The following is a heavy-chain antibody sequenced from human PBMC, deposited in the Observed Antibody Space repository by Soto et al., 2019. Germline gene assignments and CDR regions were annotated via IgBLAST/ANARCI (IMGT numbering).Heavy chain of an antibody. V-gene: IGHV3-23*01. J-gene: IGHJ4*02. D-gene: IGHD6-19*01. Sequence: DVVLLESGGALVQPGGSLRLSCAASGFTFSTYGMNWVRQAPGRGLEWVSSINSGGNSTNYADSVKGRFTISRDDSKSTLYLQMNSLRAEDTAVYYCARSVSGWSPYFDYWGQGTLVTVSS. CDR2: INSGGNST. CDR1: GFTFSTYG. CDR3: ARSVSGWSPYFDY.